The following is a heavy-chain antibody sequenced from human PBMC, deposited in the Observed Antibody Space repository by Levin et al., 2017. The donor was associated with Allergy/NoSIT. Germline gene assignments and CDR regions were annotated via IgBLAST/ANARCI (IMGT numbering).Heavy chain of an antibody. J-gene: IGHJ6*02. V-gene: IGHV3-30-3*01. CDR1: GFTFSSYA. D-gene: IGHD6-13*01. CDR3: ARVIAAAGPGRYYYYYGMDV. CDR2: ISYDGSNK. Sequence: GGSLRLSCAASGFTFSSYAMHWVRQAPGKGLEWVAVISYDGSNKYYADSVKGRFTISRDNSKNTLYLQMNSLRAEDTAVYYCARVIAAAGPGRYYYYYGMDVWGQGTTVTVSS.